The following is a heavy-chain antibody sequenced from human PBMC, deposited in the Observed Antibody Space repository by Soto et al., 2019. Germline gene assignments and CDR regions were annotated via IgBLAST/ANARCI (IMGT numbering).Heavy chain of an antibody. Sequence: SETLSLTCTVAGGSLNSGGYYWSWIRRLPGKGLEWLGHIYNSGSAYYNPSLKSRLSISADTSKNEFSLQLTSVTAADTAVYHCARGYYDTTGYYYGLSWFDPWGQGTLVTVSS. CDR1: GGSLNSGGYY. D-gene: IGHD3-22*01. V-gene: IGHV4-31*03. CDR2: IYNSGSA. CDR3: ARGYYDTTGYYYGLSWFDP. J-gene: IGHJ5*02.